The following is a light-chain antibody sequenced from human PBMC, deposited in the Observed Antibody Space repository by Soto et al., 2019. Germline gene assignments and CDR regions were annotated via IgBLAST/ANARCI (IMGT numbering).Light chain of an antibody. J-gene: IGLJ3*02. V-gene: IGLV1-36*01. CDR3: AAWDDSLNGVV. CDR1: RSSVGNNG. Sequence: QSVLTQPPSVSAAPRQRVTISCSGSRSSVGNNGVSWYQQVPGKAPKLLFFYDDLMASGVSDRFSASKSGTSASLAITELQSEDEADYYCAAWDDSLNGVVFGGGTKLTVL. CDR2: YDD.